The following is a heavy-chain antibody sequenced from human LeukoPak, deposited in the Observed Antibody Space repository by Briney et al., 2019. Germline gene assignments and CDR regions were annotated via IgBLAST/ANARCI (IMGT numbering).Heavy chain of an antibody. CDR2: INHSART. CDR1: GGSFSGSS. CDR3: ASRPVLIHAFDI. D-gene: IGHD3-16*01. Sequence: AETLSLTCAVYGGSFSGSSGSWIRQPPGRGRWWIGEINHSARTNYNPSLKSRVTISVDTSKNQFSLKLTSVTAADTAVYYCASRPVLIHAFDIWGRGTMVTVSS. V-gene: IGHV4-34*01. J-gene: IGHJ3*02.